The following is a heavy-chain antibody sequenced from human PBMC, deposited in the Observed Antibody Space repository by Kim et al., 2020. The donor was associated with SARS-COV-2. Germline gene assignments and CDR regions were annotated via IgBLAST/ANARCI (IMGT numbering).Heavy chain of an antibody. J-gene: IGHJ4*02. CDR3: ARVLTSGWSYFDY. D-gene: IGHD6-19*01. V-gene: IGHV3-21*04. CDR2: IGSSSSYI. CDR1: GFTFSSYS. Sequence: GGSLRLSCAASGFTFSSYSMNWVRQAPGKGLEWISSIGSSSSYIYYADSVKGRFTISRDNARASLSLQMNSLRAEDTAVYYCARVLTSGWSYFDYWGQGT.